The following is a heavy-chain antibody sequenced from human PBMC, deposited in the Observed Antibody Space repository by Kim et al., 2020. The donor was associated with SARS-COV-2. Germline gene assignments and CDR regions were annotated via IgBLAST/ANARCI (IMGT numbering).Heavy chain of an antibody. J-gene: IGHJ4*02. CDR2: ISISGTTI. Sequence: GGSLRLSCAASGFTFSSYEMNWVRQAPGKGLEWASYISISGTTIYYADSVKGRFTISRDNAKNSLYLQMNSLRAEDTAVYYCASRAASIATRPFDYWGQGTLVTVSS. D-gene: IGHD6-6*01. CDR1: GFTFSSYE. CDR3: ASRAASIATRPFDY. V-gene: IGHV3-48*03.